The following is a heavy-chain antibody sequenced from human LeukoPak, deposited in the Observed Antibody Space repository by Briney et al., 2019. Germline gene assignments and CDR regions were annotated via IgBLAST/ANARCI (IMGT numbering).Heavy chain of an antibody. D-gene: IGHD3-9*01. CDR1: GLSVSSNY. CDR3: ASSFYDILIGYYQYFDY. CDR2: IYRDGSS. V-gene: IGHV3-66*01. J-gene: IGHJ4*02. Sequence: GGSLRLSCVASGLSVSSNYMSWVRQAPGKGLEWVSVIYRDGSSYYAESVKGRFTISRDNSKNTLYIQMNSLRADDTAVYYCASSFYDILIGYYQYFDYWGQGTLVTVSS.